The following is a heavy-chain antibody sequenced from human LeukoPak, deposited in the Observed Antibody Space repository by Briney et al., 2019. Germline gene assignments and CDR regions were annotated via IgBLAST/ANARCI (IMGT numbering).Heavy chain of an antibody. Sequence: SETLSLTCTVSGASITSSNYYWLWLRQPPGKGLEWIGSIYYTGITYYNLSLKSRVTISVDTSKYQCSLRLSSVTAADTAVYYCARADQRLYTSGWTYYFDYWGQGTLVTVSS. CDR3: ARADQRLYTSGWTYYFDY. CDR1: GASITSSNYY. J-gene: IGHJ4*02. D-gene: IGHD6-19*01. CDR2: IYYTGIT. V-gene: IGHV4-39*07.